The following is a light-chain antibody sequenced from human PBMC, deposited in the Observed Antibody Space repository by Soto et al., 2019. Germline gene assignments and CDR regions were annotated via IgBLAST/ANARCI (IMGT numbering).Light chain of an antibody. CDR1: QGIRND. V-gene: IGKV1-5*03. Sequence: DIQMTQSPSNLSASVGDRVTITCRASQGIRNDLGWYQQKPGKAPKLLIYKASTLKSGVPSRFSGSGSGTEFTLTISSLQPDDFATYYCQHYNSYSEAFGQGTKVDIK. J-gene: IGKJ1*01. CDR2: KAS. CDR3: QHYNSYSEA.